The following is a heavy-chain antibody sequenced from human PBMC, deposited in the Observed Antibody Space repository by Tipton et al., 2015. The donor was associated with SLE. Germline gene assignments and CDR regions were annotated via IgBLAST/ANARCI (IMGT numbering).Heavy chain of an antibody. CDR2: VYERGIT. J-gene: IGHJ4*02. CDR1: GASISSRAYY. D-gene: IGHD2-21*02. Sequence: TLSLTCIVSGASISSRAYYWGCIRQSPGKGLEWIGSVYERGITYYSPSLKSRVTISVDTSNNQFSLELSSVTAADTAVYYCARLNDATAIASFDYWGQGNLVTVSS. V-gene: IGHV4-39*07. CDR3: ARLNDATAIASFDY.